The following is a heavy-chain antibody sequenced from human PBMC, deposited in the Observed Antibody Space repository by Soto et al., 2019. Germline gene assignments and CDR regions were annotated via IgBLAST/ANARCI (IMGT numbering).Heavy chain of an antibody. Sequence: GSLRLSCAASGFTFSSYAMHWVRQAPGKGLEWVAVISYDGSNKYYADSVKGRFTISRDNSKNTLYLQMNSLRAEDTAVYYCARDRLRYNWNDFPYYYYGMEVWGQGTTVTLSS. CDR1: GFTFSSYA. CDR3: ARDRLRYNWNDFPYYYYGMEV. J-gene: IGHJ6*02. V-gene: IGHV3-30-3*01. D-gene: IGHD1-1*01. CDR2: ISYDGSNK.